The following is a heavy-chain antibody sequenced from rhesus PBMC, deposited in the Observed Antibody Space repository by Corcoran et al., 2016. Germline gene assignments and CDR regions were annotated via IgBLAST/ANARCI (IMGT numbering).Heavy chain of an antibody. CDR1: GYSISSGYD. CDR3: ARGGGVCI. CDR2: IYGSSGST. J-gene: IGHJ3*01. Sequence: QVQLQESGPGVVKPSETLSLTCDVSGYSISSGYDWSWIRQPPGKGLEWSGYIYGSSGSTNYNPSLKNLVTMSKDTDNNQFSLKLSSVTTADTAVYYWARGGGVCIWGQGLRVTVSS. D-gene: IGHD6-13*01. V-gene: IGHV4-76*01.